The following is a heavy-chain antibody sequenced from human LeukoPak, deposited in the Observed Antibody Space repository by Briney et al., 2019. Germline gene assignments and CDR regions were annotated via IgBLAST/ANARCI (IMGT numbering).Heavy chain of an antibody. CDR2: MNPNSGNT. CDR3: ARDGMITSGGVIVISYFDY. CDR1: GYTFTSSD. D-gene: IGHD3-16*02. Sequence: ASVKVSCKASGYTFTSSDINWVRQATGQGLEWMGWMNPNSGNTGYAQKLQGRVTMTTDTSTSTAYMELRSLRSDDTAVYYCARDGMITSGGVIVISYFDYWGQGTLVTVSS. J-gene: IGHJ4*02. V-gene: IGHV1-8*01.